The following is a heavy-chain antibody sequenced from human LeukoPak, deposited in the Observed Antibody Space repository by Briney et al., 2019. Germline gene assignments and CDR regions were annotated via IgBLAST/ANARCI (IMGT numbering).Heavy chain of an antibody. CDR2: IYPGDSDT. J-gene: IGHJ4*02. Sequence: GESPKISCKGSGYSFTCYWIGWVRPMPGKGLELMGIIYPGDSDTRYSPSFQGQVTISANKSISTAYLQWSSLKASDTAMYYCARLVTGVVFDYWGQGTLVTVSS. CDR3: ARLVTGVVFDY. D-gene: IGHD2-15*01. V-gene: IGHV5-51*01. CDR1: GYSFTCYW.